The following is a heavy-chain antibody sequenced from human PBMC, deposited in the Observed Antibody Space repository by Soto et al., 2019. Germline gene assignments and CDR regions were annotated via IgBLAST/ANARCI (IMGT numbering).Heavy chain of an antibody. V-gene: IGHV3-23*01. J-gene: IGHJ4*02. CDR2: VSGPGGTT. Sequence: EVQLLESGGGLEQPGGSLRLSCAASGFTFSDYTMSWVRQAPGKGLEWVSAVSGPGGTTCYADSVKGRFTISKDTSKNTVYLQKNSLRAEDTAVYYGAKFSAAVRPYYFDYWGQGALFTVSS. CDR3: AKFSAAVRPYYFDY. CDR1: GFTFSDYT. D-gene: IGHD6-19*01.